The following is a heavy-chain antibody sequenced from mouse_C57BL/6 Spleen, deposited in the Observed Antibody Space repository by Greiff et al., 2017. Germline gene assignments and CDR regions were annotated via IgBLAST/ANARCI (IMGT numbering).Heavy chain of an antibody. V-gene: IGHV1-81*01. CDR3: ARMDGNYLYFDY. D-gene: IGHD2-1*01. J-gene: IGHJ2*01. Sequence: QVQLQQSGAELARPGASVKLSCKASGYTFTSYGISWVKQRTGQGLEWIGEIYPRSGNTYYNEKFKGKATLTADKSSSTAYMELRSLTSEDSAVYFCARMDGNYLYFDYWGQGTTLTVSS. CDR1: GYTFTSYG. CDR2: IYPRSGNT.